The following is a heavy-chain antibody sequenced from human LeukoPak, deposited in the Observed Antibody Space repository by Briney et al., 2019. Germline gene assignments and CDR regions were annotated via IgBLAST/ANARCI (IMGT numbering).Heavy chain of an antibody. D-gene: IGHD6-13*01. CDR3: ARDFSPSSWYGMGRADDGFDP. J-gene: IGHJ5*02. V-gene: IGHV3-21*01. CDR1: GFTFSSYT. Sequence: GGSLRLSCAASGFTFSSYTMNWVRQAPGKGLEWVSSISSIGSYIYYADSVKGRFTISRDNARNSLYLQMNSLRAEDTAVYYCARDFSPSSWYGMGRADDGFDPWGQGTLVTVSS. CDR2: ISSIGSYI.